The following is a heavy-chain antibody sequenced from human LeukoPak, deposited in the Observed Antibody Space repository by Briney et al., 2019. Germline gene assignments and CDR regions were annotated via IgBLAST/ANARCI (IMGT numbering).Heavy chain of an antibody. V-gene: IGHV4-34*01. Sequence: SETLSLTCTVSGGSISSDYWSWIRQPPGKGLEWIGEINHSGSTNYNPSLKSRVTISVDTSKNQFSLKLSSVTAADTAVYYCARHRYSSGRYYYYYMDVWGKGTTATISS. CDR1: GGSISSDY. CDR2: INHSGST. D-gene: IGHD6-19*01. J-gene: IGHJ6*03. CDR3: ARHRYSSGRYYYYYMDV.